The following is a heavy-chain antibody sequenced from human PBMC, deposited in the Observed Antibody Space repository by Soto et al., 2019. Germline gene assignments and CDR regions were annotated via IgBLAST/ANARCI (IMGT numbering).Heavy chain of an antibody. D-gene: IGHD6-19*01. CDR2: INPSGGST. CDR3: ARISRIAVAGTGAFDI. CDR1: GYTFTSYY. V-gene: IGHV1-46*03. J-gene: IGHJ3*02. Sequence: GASVKVSCKASGYTFTSYYMHWVRQAPGQGLEWMGIINPSGGSTSYAQKFQGRVTMTRDTSTSTVYMELSSLRSADTAVYYCARISRIAVAGTGAFDIWGQGTMVTVSS.